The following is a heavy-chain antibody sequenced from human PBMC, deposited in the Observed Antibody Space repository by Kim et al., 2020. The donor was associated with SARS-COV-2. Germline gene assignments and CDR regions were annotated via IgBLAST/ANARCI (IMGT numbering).Heavy chain of an antibody. V-gene: IGHV7-4-1*02. CDR2: P. Sequence: PTYAQGFTGRFVFSLDTSVSTAYLQISSLKAEDTAVYYCARDLSQAWFDPWGQGTLVTVSS. J-gene: IGHJ5*02. CDR3: ARDLSQAWFDP.